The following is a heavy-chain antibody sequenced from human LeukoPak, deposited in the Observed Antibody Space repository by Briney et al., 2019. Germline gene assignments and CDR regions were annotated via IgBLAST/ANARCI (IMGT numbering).Heavy chain of an antibody. D-gene: IGHD5-12*01. CDR2: IYPGDSDT. V-gene: IGHV5-51*01. Sequence: GESLKISCKGSGYSFSSYWIGLVRQTPGKGLEWMGIIYPGDSDTTYSPSFEGQVTISADKSINTAFLQWSSLKASDTAIYFCARSFFQHYSGYDIWGQGTLVTVSS. J-gene: IGHJ4*02. CDR3: ARSFFQHYSGYDI. CDR1: GYSFSSYW.